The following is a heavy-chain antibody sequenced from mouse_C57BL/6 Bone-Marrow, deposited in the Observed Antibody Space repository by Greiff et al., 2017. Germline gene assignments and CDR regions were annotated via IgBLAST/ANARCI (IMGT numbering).Heavy chain of an antibody. CDR2: IDPSDSYT. J-gene: IGHJ4*01. CDR3: ARNDYTKGAMDY. V-gene: IGHV1-69*01. Sequence: QVQLQQPGAELVMPGASVKLSCKASGYTFTSYWMHWVKQRPGQGLEWIGEIDPSDSYTNYNQKFQGKSTLTVDKSSSAAYMQLSSLTSEAAAVYYCARNDYTKGAMDYWGQGTSVTVSS. CDR1: GYTFTSYW. D-gene: IGHD2-12*01.